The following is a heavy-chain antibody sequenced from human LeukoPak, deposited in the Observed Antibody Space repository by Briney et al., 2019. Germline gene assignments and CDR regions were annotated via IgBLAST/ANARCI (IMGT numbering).Heavy chain of an antibody. V-gene: IGHV1-18*01. CDR1: GYTFTSYG. CDR2: INPNSGGT. D-gene: IGHD6-19*01. CDR3: ARDGRDSSGWYSGFDY. J-gene: IGHJ4*02. Sequence: ASVKASCKASGYTFTSYGISWVRQAPGQGLEWMGWINPNSGGTNYAQKFQGRVTITRDTSASTAYMELSSLRSEDTAVYYCARDGRDSSGWYSGFDYWGQGTLVTVSS.